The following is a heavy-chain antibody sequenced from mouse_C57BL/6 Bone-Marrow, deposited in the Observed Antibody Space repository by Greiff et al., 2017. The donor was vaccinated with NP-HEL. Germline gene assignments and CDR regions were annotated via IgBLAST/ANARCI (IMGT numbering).Heavy chain of an antibody. D-gene: IGHD1-1*01. V-gene: IGHV1-19*01. CDR1: GYTFTDYY. J-gene: IGHJ2*01. CDR2: INPYNGGT. Sequence: VQLQQSGPVLVKPGASVKMSCKASGYTFTDYYMNWVKQSHGKSLEWIGVINPYNGGTSYNQKFKGKATLTVDKSSSTAYMELNSLTSEDSAVYYCARGFITTVVATYYFDYWGQGTTLTVSS. CDR3: ARGFITTVVATYYFDY.